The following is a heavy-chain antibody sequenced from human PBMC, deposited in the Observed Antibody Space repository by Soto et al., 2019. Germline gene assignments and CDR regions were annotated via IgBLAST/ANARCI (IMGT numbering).Heavy chain of an antibody. V-gene: IGHV3-23*01. J-gene: IGHJ3*02. D-gene: IGHD6-19*01. CDR1: GFTFSSYA. Sequence: GGSLRLSCAASGFTFSSYAMSWVRQAPRKGLEWVSAISGSGGSTYYADSVKGRFTISRDNSKNTLYQQMNSLRAEDTAVYYCGNSRGSGWYGAFDIWGQGTMVTVSS. CDR2: ISGSGGST. CDR3: GNSRGSGWYGAFDI.